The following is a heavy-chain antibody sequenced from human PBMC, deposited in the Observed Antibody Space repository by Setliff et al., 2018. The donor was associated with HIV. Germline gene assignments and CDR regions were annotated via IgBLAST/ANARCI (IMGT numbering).Heavy chain of an antibody. CDR2: IGWDGGHI. CDR3: ARDIWGSSWYSSALNDAFDI. Sequence: PGGSLRLSCAASGFNFDGFAMNWVRQAPGKGLEWVSRIGWDGGHIDYVDSVKGRFTISRDNAKNSLYLQMNSLRAEDTAVYYCARDIWGSSWYSSALNDAFDIWGQGTMVTVSS. J-gene: IGHJ3*02. CDR1: GFNFDGFA. V-gene: IGHV3-9*01. D-gene: IGHD6-13*01.